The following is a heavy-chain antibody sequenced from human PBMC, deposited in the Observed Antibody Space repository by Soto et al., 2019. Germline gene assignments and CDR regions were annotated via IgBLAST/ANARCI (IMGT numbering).Heavy chain of an antibody. V-gene: IGHV4-31*03. CDR1: GGSISSVGYY. J-gene: IGHJ4*02. Sequence: SKTLSLTFTVSGGSISSVGYYWSWIRQHPGKGLELIGYIYYRGSTYYNPSLKSRVTISVDTSKNKFSLKLSSVTAADTAVYYCARARASRGYEGLXFDYCGQGTLVTVXS. D-gene: IGHD3-22*01. CDR2: IYYRGST. CDR3: ARARASRGYEGLXFDY.